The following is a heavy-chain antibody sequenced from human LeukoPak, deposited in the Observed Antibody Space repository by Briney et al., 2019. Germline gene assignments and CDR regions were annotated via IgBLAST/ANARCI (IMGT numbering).Heavy chain of an antibody. CDR2: ISGSGGST. CDR1: GFTFSSYA. Sequence: GGSLRLSCAASGFTFSSYAMSWVRQAPGKGLEWVSAISGSGGSTYYADSVKGRFTIFRDNSKNTLYLQMNSLRAEDTAVYYCAKQSSTSCYADADYWGQGTLVTVSS. CDR3: AKQSSTSCYADADY. D-gene: IGHD2-2*01. J-gene: IGHJ4*02. V-gene: IGHV3-23*01.